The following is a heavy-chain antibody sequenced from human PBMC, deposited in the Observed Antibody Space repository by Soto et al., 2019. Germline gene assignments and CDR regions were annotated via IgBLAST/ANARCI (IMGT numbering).Heavy chain of an antibody. V-gene: IGHV3-7*03. Sequence: LRLSCAASGFTFSSSWMTWVRQAPGKGLEWVANIKQDGSEKYHVDSVKGRFTISRDNAKNSLYLQMNSLRAEDTAVYYCARHGRETGADFDYWGQGTLVTV. CDR3: ARHGRETGADFDY. CDR1: GFTFSSSW. J-gene: IGHJ4*02. CDR2: IKQDGSEK. D-gene: IGHD1-1*01.